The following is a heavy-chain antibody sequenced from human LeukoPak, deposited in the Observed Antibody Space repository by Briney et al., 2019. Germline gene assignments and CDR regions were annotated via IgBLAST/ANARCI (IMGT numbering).Heavy chain of an antibody. CDR3: AKALAVAGDYYYYGMHV. D-gene: IGHD6-19*01. Sequence: PGGSLRLSCAASGFTFSSCGMHWVRQAPGKGLEWVAVISYDGSNKYYADSVKGRFTISRDNSKNTLYLQMNSLRAEDTAVYYCAKALAVAGDYYYYGMHVWGQGTTVTVSS. V-gene: IGHV3-30*18. CDR2: ISYDGSNK. J-gene: IGHJ6*02. CDR1: GFTFSSCG.